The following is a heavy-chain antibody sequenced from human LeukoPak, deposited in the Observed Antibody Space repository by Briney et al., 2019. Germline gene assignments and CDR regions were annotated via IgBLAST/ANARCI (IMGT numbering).Heavy chain of an antibody. CDR2: ISGSGGST. CDR1: GFTFSIYV. Sequence: GGSLRLSCAASGFTFSIYVMSWVRQAPGKGLEWVSAISGSGGSTYYADSVKGRFTISRGNSKNTLYLQMNSLRAEDTAVYYCAKVGGSYYYYYYMDVWGKGTTVTVSS. CDR3: AKVGGSYYYYYYMDV. V-gene: IGHV3-23*01. D-gene: IGHD1-26*01. J-gene: IGHJ6*03.